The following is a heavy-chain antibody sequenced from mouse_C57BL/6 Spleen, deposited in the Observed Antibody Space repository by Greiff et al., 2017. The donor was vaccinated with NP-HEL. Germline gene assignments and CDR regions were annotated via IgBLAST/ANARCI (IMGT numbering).Heavy chain of an antibody. CDR1: GYTFTSYW. D-gene: IGHD1-1*01. CDR2: IDPSDSST. J-gene: IGHJ1*03. CDR3: ARTTVVNYWYFDV. V-gene: IGHV1-69*01. Sequence: VQLQQPGAELVMPGASVKLSCKASGYTFTSYWMHWVKQRPGQGLEWIGEIDPSDSSTNYNQKFKGKSTLTVDKSSSTAYKQLSRLTAEYSAYYYSARTTVVNYWYFDVWGTGTTVTVSS.